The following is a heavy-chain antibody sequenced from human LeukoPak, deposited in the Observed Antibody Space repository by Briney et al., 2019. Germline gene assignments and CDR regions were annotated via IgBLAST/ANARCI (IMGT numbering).Heavy chain of an antibody. CDR2: ISSSGSTI. CDR3: ARGGEGDLNFDY. V-gene: IGHV3-48*03. D-gene: IGHD3-16*01. Sequence: PGGSLRLSCTASGFTFSSYEMNWVRQAPGKGLEWVSYISSSGSTIYYADSVKGRFTISRDNAKNSLYLQMNSLRAEDTAVYYCARGGEGDLNFDYWGHGTLVTVSS. J-gene: IGHJ4*01. CDR1: GFTFSSYE.